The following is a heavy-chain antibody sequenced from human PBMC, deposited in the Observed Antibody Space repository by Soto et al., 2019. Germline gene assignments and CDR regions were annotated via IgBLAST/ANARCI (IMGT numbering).Heavy chain of an antibody. J-gene: IGHJ4*02. D-gene: IGHD1-26*01. CDR2: IIPIFGTA. CDR3: ARDRSGSYHIFDY. CDR1: GGTFSSYA. V-gene: IGHV1-69*13. Sequence: ASVKVSCKASGGTFSSYAISWVRQAPGQGLEWMGGIIPIFGTANYAQKFQGRVTITADESTSTAYMELSSLRSEDTAVYYCARDRSGSYHIFDYWGQGTLVTVSS.